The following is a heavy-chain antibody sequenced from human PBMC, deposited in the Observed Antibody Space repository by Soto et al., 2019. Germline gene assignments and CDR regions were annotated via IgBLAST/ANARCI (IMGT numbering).Heavy chain of an antibody. D-gene: IGHD6-13*01. V-gene: IGHV3-30-3*01. Sequence: ESGGGVVQPGRSLRLSCAASGFTFSSYAMHWVRQAPGKGLEWVAVISYDGSNKYYADSVKGRFTISRDNSKNALYLQMNSLRAEDTAVYYCAIEDSTYGMDVWGQGTTVTVSS. CDR3: AIEDSTYGMDV. CDR1: GFTFSSYA. J-gene: IGHJ6*02. CDR2: ISYDGSNK.